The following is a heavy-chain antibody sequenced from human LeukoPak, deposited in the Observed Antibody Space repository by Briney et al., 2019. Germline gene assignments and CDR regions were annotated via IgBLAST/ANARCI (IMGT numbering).Heavy chain of an antibody. Sequence: SETLSLTCTVSGGSISSHYWSWIRQPPGKGLEWIGYIYYSGSTNYNPSLKSRVTISVDTSKNQFSLKLSSVTAADTAVYYCARGLDYDFWSGYSYYFDYWGQGTLVTVSS. CDR2: IYYSGST. J-gene: IGHJ4*02. CDR3: ARGLDYDFWSGYSYYFDY. V-gene: IGHV4-59*11. D-gene: IGHD3-3*01. CDR1: GGSISSHY.